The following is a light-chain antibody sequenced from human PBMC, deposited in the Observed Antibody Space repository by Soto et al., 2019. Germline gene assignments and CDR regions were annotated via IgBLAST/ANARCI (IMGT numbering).Light chain of an antibody. Sequence: EIVMTQSPATLSVPPGERATLSCRAGQSVSTNFACYQQRPGQAPRLLIYGASTGATAVPARVTASGSGREFTTIISSMQYEDFVVYYCQKHNTWPRTFCQRTKVDIK. V-gene: IGKV3-15*01. CDR2: GAS. J-gene: IGKJ1*01. CDR1: QSVSTN. CDR3: QKHNTWPRT.